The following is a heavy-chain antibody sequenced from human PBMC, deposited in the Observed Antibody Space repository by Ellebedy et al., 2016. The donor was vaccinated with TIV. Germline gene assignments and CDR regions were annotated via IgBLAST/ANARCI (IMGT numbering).Heavy chain of an antibody. CDR1: GFTFSDYY. Sequence: GGSLRLSCAASGFTFSDYYMIWIRQAPGKGLAWVSYISNSGSTIYYADSVKGRFTISGDNAKNSLSLLMNSLRAEDTAVYYCARDARFIDQQHNWFDPWGQGTLVTVSS. V-gene: IGHV3-11*01. J-gene: IGHJ5*02. CDR2: ISNSGSTI. D-gene: IGHD2-2*01. CDR3: ARDARFIDQQHNWFDP.